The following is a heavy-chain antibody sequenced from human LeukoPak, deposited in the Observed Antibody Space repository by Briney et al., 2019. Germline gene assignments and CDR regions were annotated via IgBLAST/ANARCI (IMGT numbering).Heavy chain of an antibody. CDR3: ARAGTSGGLCDY. CDR1: GGSISSYF. J-gene: IGHJ4*02. CDR2: IYTSGST. Sequence: SETLSLTCTVSGGSISSYFWSWIRQPAGKGLEWIGHIYTSGSTKYNPSLQSRVTMSLDTSKNQLSLKLGSVTAADTAVYYCARAGTSGGLCDYWGQGTLVTVSS. V-gene: IGHV4-4*07. D-gene: IGHD1-14*01.